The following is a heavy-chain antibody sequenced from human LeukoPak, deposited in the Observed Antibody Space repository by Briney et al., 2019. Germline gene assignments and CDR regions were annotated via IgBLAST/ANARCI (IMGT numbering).Heavy chain of an antibody. J-gene: IGHJ5*02. Sequence: KPSETLSLTCTVSGGSIRNYYWSWIRQPAGKGLEWIGRIYSTGSTNYNPSLQSRVTMSVDTSKNQFSLRLSSVTAADTAVYFCARYDGSSGYRWFDPWGQGTLVIVSS. D-gene: IGHD3-22*01. CDR1: GGSIRNYY. V-gene: IGHV4-4*07. CDR2: IYSTGST. CDR3: ARYDGSSGYRWFDP.